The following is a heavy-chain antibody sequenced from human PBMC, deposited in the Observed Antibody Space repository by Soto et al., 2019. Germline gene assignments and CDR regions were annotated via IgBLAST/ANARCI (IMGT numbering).Heavy chain of an antibody. CDR3: ARARGVVVVAATKPNYYGMDV. V-gene: IGHV1-69*01. CDR1: GGTFSSYA. Sequence: QVQLVQSGAEVKKPGSSVKVSCKASGGTFSSYAISWVRQAPGQGLEWMGGIIPIFGTANYAQKFQGRVTITADESTSTDYMELSSLRSEDTAVYYCARARGVVVVAATKPNYYGMDVWGQGTTVTGSS. J-gene: IGHJ6*02. D-gene: IGHD2-15*01. CDR2: IIPIFGTA.